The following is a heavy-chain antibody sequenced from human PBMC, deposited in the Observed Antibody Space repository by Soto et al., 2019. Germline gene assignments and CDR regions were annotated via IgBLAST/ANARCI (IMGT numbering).Heavy chain of an antibody. J-gene: IGHJ6*02. CDR1: GFTFSNYA. CDR3: AKAPTKWRGGYYGMDV. Sequence: EVQLLESGGGLVQPGGSLRLSCAASGFTFSNYAMSWVRQVPGKGLEWVSAISVSGATTYYADSVQGRFTISRDNSKNTLYLQLDSLRGEDTAVYYCAKAPTKWRGGYYGMDVWGQGTTVTVSS. V-gene: IGHV3-23*01. D-gene: IGHD3-10*01. CDR2: ISVSGATT.